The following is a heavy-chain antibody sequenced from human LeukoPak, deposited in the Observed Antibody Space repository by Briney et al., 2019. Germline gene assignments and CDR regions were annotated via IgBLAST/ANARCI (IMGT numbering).Heavy chain of an antibody. CDR3: TYGDYLLTY. CDR1: ALTVTNNY. J-gene: IGHJ4*02. Sequence: GGSLRLSCSASALTVTNNYWHWVPQPPGKGPEWISILYSDGDTKYADSVKGRFTFSRDSYRNTLYLQMNGLRAEDTAVYYCTYGDYLLTYWGQGTLVSVSS. V-gene: IGHV3-66*01. CDR2: LYSDGDT. D-gene: IGHD4-17*01.